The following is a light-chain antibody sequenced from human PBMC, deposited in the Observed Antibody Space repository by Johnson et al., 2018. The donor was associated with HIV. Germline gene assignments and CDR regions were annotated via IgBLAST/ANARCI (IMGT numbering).Light chain of an antibody. Sequence: QSVLTQPPSVSAAPGQKVTISCSGSSSDMGNYAVSWYQQLPGTAPKLLIYRNNQRPSGVPDRFSGSKSGTSASLAISGLRAGDGADYLCAAWDDRLNGYVFGTGTKVTVL. V-gene: IGLV1-44*01. CDR1: SSDMGNYA. J-gene: IGLJ1*01. CDR2: RNN. CDR3: AAWDDRLNGYV.